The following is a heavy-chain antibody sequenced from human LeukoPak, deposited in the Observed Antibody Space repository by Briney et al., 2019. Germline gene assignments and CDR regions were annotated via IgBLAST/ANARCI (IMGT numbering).Heavy chain of an antibody. CDR1: AFTFSRYW. D-gene: IGHD3-22*01. CDR2: INSDGSSI. V-gene: IGHV3-74*01. CDR3: ARETDSSGYYIDH. Sequence: GGSLRLSCAASAFTFSRYWMHWVRQAPGKGLVWVSRINSDGSSITYGDSVKGRFTISRDNAKNTLYLQMDTLRAEDTAVYYCARETDSSGYYIDHWGQGTLVTVSS. J-gene: IGHJ4*02.